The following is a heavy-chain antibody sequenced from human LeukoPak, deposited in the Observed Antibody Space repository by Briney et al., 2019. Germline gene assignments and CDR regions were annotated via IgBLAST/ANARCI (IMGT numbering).Heavy chain of an antibody. J-gene: IGHJ4*02. CDR3: VRADSTSSFDH. V-gene: IGHV3-74*01. CDR2: INSDGSSA. Sequence: PGGTLRLSCTASGFTFSTYWMHWVRHAPGRGLVWVSRINSDGSSASYADSVKGRFTISRDNAKNTLYLQMNSLRAEDTALYYCVRADSTSSFDHWGQGTLVTVSS. CDR1: GFTFSTYW. D-gene: IGHD2-2*01.